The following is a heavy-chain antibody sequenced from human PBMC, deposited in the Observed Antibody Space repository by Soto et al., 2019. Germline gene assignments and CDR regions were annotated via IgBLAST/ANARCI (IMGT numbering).Heavy chain of an antibody. CDR2: IYPGDSDT. D-gene: IGHD3-22*01. J-gene: IGHJ6*02. Sequence: HVESVKISCNGSGYSFTSYWIGWGRQMPWKGLEWMGIIYPGDSDTRYSPSFQGQVTISADKSISTAYLQWSSLKASDTAMYYCARHGIDYYDSSGYSGLGMDVWGQGTTVTVSS. CDR3: ARHGIDYYDSSGYSGLGMDV. CDR1: GYSFTSYW. V-gene: IGHV5-51*01.